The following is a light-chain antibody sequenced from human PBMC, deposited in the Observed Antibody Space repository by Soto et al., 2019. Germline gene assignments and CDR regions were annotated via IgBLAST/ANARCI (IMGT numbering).Light chain of an antibody. J-gene: IGKJ2*01. Sequence: EIVLTQSPGTLSLSPGERATLSCRASQSVSSSYLAWYQQKPGQAPRLLIYGASNRATGIPDRFSGSGSGTDFSLTISRLEPEDFAVYYSQQYGSSYTFGQGTKLEIK. CDR2: GAS. V-gene: IGKV3-20*01. CDR1: QSVSSSY. CDR3: QQYGSSYT.